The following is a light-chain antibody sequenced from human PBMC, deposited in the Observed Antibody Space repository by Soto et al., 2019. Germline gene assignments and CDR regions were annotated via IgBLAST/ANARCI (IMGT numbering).Light chain of an antibody. CDR3: LQHNTYPYP. J-gene: IGKJ2*01. V-gene: IGKV1-17*03. Sequence: DVQMTQSPSAMSASVGDRVTIACRASQDISRFVAWFQHKPGRAPERLIYETSNLQPGVPSRFSGSGSGTEFTLAISGLQPEDFATYYCLQHNTYPYPFGQGNKLEIK. CDR1: QDISRF. CDR2: ETS.